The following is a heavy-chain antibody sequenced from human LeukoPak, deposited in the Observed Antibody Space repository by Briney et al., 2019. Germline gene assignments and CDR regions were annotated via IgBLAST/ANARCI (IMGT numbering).Heavy chain of an antibody. D-gene: IGHD6-19*01. CDR1: GFVLSSYE. Sequence: PGGSLRLSCTGSGFVLSSYEMTWFRQAPGKGLEWVSSVDYSGDSPHYADSVKGRSTISRDNTKNILYLQLSSLRVEDTAVYYCTRNSGWYGITWGQGTLVAVSS. V-gene: IGHV3-23*01. CDR2: VDYSGDSP. CDR3: TRNSGWYGIT. J-gene: IGHJ4*02.